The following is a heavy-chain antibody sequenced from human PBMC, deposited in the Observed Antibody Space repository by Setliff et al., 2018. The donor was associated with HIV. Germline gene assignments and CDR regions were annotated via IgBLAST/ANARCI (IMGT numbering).Heavy chain of an antibody. CDR3: ARDQSIGARYLFDP. CDR2: VYSTGTT. V-gene: IGHV4-59*12. Sequence: SETLSLTCTVSGDSINNYYWSWIRQPPGKGLEWIGYVYSTGTTNYNPSLKGRVTISVDKSKNQFSLKLTSVTAADTAVYYCARDQSIGARYLFDPWGQGTLVTVSS. CDR1: GDSINNYY. J-gene: IGHJ5*02. D-gene: IGHD6-6*01.